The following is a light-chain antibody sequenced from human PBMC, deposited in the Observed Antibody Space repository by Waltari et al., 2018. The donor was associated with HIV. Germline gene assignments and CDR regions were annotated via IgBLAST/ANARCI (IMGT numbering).Light chain of an antibody. CDR2: WSS. V-gene: IGKV4-1*01. J-gene: IGKJ2*01. CDR1: QSLFYTSDNKNF. Sequence: DVVMTQSPDSLAMSLGERATLNCKSNQSLFYTSDNKNFLAWYQQKAGQRPRLLIYWSSTRASGVPDRFSGSGSETDFTLTITSLQAEDVAIYFCQQYFSVPYTFGQGTKLEIK. CDR3: QQYFSVPYT.